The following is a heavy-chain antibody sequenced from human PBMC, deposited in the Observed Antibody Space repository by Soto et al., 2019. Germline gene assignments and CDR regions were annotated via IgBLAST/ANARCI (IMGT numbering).Heavy chain of an antibody. V-gene: IGHV5-51*01. CDR3: ARHNYYDSSGYYDDYHYLDMDV. CDR1: GYDFTNYW. Sequence: PGESLKISCKASGYDFTNYWIAWVRQTPGRGLEWMGIIYPGDSDIRYSPSFQGQVTISADKSNNTAYLQWSSLKASDTAMYYCARHNYYDSSGYYDDYHYLDMDVWGQGTTVTVSS. J-gene: IGHJ6*02. CDR2: IYPGDSDI. D-gene: IGHD3-22*01.